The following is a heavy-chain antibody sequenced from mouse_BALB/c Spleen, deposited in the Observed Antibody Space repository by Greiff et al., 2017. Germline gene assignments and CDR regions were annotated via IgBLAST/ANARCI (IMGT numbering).Heavy chain of an antibody. J-gene: IGHJ4*01. CDR2: IDPANGNT. CDR3: ARGSSLPYRYAMDY. D-gene: IGHD1-1*01. V-gene: IGHV14-3*02. CDR1: GFNIKDTY. Sequence: EVQLQQPGAELVKPGASVKLSCTASGFNIKDTYMHWVKQRPEQGLEWIGRIDPANGNTKYDPKFQGKATITADTSSNTAYLQLSSLTSEDTAVYYCARGSSLPYRYAMDYWGQGTSVTVSS.